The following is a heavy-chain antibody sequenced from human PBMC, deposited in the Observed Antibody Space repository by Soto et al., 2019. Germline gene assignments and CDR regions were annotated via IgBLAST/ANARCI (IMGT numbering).Heavy chain of an antibody. CDR3: AKSGSMFYYDSSAPPRYYFDY. V-gene: IGHV3-23*01. D-gene: IGHD3-22*01. CDR1: GFTFSSYA. J-gene: IGHJ4*02. CDR2: ISGSGGST. Sequence: GGSLRLSCAASGFTFSSYAMSWVRQAPGKGLEWVSTISGSGGSTYYADSVKGRFTISRDNSKNTLYLQMNSLRAEDTAVYYSAKSGSMFYYDSSAPPRYYFDYWGQGTLVTVSS.